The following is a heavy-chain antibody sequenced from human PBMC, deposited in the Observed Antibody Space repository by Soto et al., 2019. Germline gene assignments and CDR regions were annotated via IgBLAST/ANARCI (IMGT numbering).Heavy chain of an antibody. CDR2: IWYDGSNK. CDR1: GFTFSSYG. J-gene: IGHJ6*02. V-gene: IGHV3-33*01. Sequence: GVSMRLSCAASGFTFSSYGMHWVRQAPGPGLEWVAVIWYDGSNKYYADSVKGRFTISRDNSKNTLYLQMNSLRAEDTAVYYCARDGYPPGYSSGCHPYYEGMDDGGQGTTVTVSS. D-gene: IGHD6-19*01. CDR3: ARDGYPPGYSSGCHPYYEGMDD.